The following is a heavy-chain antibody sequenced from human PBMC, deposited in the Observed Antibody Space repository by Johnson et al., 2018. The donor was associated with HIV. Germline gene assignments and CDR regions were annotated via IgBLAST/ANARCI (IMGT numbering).Heavy chain of an antibody. J-gene: IGHJ3*01. D-gene: IGHD6-13*01. CDR3: AKCIWGSSLIDAFDL. Sequence: QVQLVESGGGVVQPGRSLRLSCAASGFTFSSYGMHWVRQAPGKGLEWVAGMWYDGTKKNYADSVKGRFTISRDNSKNTRHLQMNRLRAEDTAVYYCAKCIWGSSLIDAFDLWGQGTMVTVSS. V-gene: IGHV3-33*06. CDR1: GFTFSSYG. CDR2: MWYDGTKK.